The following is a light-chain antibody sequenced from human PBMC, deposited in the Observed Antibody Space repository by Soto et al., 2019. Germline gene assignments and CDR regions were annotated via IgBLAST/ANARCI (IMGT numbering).Light chain of an antibody. V-gene: IGKV1-12*01. CDR3: QQANSFTVT. CDR1: QGISSW. Sequence: DIQMTQSPSSVSASVGHIFTITCRASQGISSWLAWYQQKPGKAPKLLIYAASNLQSGVPSRLSGSGYGTDLTITISSLQHEDFATYYCQQANSFTVTFGHGTRLEI. CDR2: AAS. J-gene: IGKJ5*01.